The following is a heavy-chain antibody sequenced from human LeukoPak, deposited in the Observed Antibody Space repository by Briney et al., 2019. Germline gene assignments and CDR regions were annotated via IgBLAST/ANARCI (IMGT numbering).Heavy chain of an antibody. J-gene: IGHJ4*02. CDR1: GGSVSSGDYH. V-gene: IGHV4-30-4*01. CDR3: ARRITIFGVVAYFDY. CDR2: IYYSGST. D-gene: IGHD3-3*01. Sequence: RSSETLSLTCTVSGGSVSSGDYHWSWIRQPPGKGLEWIGYIYYSGSTYYNPSLKSRVTISVDTSKNQFSLKLSSVTAADTAVYYCARRITIFGVVAYFDYWGQGTLVTVSS.